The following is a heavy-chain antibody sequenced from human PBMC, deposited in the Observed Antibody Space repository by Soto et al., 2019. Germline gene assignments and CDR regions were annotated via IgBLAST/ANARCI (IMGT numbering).Heavy chain of an antibody. CDR2: ISTYNGNT. CDR1: GYNFTRFG. D-gene: IGHD1-26*01. CDR3: ARLYIVGTTMSYGMDV. Sequence: GVSVKVRCTSSGYNFTRFGISWVRQAPGQGLEWMGWISTYNGNTNYAQRLQGRVTMTTDTSTNTAYMELRSLRSDDTAVYYCARLYIVGTTMSYGMDVWGQGTTVTVSS. J-gene: IGHJ6*02. V-gene: IGHV1-18*01.